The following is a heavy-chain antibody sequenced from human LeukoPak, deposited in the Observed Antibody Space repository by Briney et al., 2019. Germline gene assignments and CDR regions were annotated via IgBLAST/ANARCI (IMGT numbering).Heavy chain of an antibody. J-gene: IGHJ4*02. CDR1: GFTFSTYW. V-gene: IGHV3-7*04. Sequence: GGSLRLSCVASGFTFSTYWMNWVRQAPGKGLEWVANIKQDGSEKYYVDSVKGRFTISRDNAKNSLYPQMNSLRAEDTAVYYCARAQLTWDAANWGQGTLVTVSS. CDR3: ARAQLTWDAAN. D-gene: IGHD1-1*01. CDR2: IKQDGSEK.